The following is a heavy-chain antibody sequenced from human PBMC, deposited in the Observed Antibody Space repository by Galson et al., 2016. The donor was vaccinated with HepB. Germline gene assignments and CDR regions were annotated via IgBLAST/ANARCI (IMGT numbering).Heavy chain of an antibody. CDR3: ARALSGWDGFDY. J-gene: IGHJ4*02. Sequence: SLRLSCAAYEFTASSNYLNWIRQAPGKGLEWVSAIYSGGSTHYADSVKGRFTISRDNSKNTVYLEMKSLRAEDTAVYYCARALSGWDGFDYWGQGTLSSSPQ. V-gene: IGHV3-53*01. CDR1: EFTASSNY. CDR2: IYSGGST. D-gene: IGHD6-19*01.